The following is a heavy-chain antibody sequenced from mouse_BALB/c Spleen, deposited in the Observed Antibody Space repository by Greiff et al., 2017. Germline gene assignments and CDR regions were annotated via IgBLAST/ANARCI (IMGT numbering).Heavy chain of an antibody. V-gene: IGHV14-3*02. D-gene: IGHD2-1*01. CDR3: ARGGNSYAMDY. Sequence: VQLQQSGAELVKPGASVKLSCTASGFNIKDTYMHWVKQRPEQGLEWIGRIDPANGNTKYDPKFQGKATITADTSSNTAYLQLSSLTSEDTAVYSCARGGNSYAMDYGGQGPSVPVSS. CDR1: GFNIKDTY. CDR2: IDPANGNT. J-gene: IGHJ4*01.